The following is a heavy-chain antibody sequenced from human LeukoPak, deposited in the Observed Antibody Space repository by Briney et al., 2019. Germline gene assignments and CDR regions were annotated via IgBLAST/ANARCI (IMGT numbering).Heavy chain of an antibody. J-gene: IGHJ6*02. CDR3: AKDENAMDV. Sequence: PGGSLRLSCAASGFTLSSYAMSWVRQAPGKGLEWVSTISGSGGSTYYADSVKGRFTISRDNSRNTLYLQMNSLRAEDTAVYYCAKDENAMDVWGQGTTVTVSS. V-gene: IGHV3-23*01. CDR1: GFTLSSYA. CDR2: ISGSGGST.